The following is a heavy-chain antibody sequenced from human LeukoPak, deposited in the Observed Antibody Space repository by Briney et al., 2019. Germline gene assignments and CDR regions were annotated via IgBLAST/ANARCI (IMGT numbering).Heavy chain of an antibody. Sequence: SETLSLTCTVSGGSISSYYWSWIRQPPGKGLEWIGYIYYSGSTNYNPSLKSRVTISVDTSKNQFSLKLSSVTAADTAVYYCAREVNSYGSWVFDYWGQGTLVTVSS. CDR1: GGSISSYY. V-gene: IGHV4-59*01. CDR2: IYYSGST. D-gene: IGHD5-18*01. CDR3: AREVNSYGSWVFDY. J-gene: IGHJ4*02.